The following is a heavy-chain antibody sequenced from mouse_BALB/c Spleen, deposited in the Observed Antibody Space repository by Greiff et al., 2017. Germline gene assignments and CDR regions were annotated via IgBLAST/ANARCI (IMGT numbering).Heavy chain of an antibody. V-gene: IGHV1-7*01. CDR3: ARWNYRYWYFDV. D-gene: IGHD2-14*01. Sequence: VQLQQSGAELAKPGASVKMSCKASGYTFTSYWMHWVNQRPGQGLEWIGYINPSTGYTEYNQKFKDKATLTADKSSSTAYMQLSSLTSEDSAVYYCARWNYRYWYFDVWGAGTTVTVSS. J-gene: IGHJ1*01. CDR1: GYTFTSYW. CDR2: INPSTGYT.